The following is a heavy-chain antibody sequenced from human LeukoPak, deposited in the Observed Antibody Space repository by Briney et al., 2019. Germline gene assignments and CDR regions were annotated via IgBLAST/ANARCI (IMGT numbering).Heavy chain of an antibody. Sequence: TGGSLRLSCAASGXTFTSFFMNWVRQAPGKGLEWVSSIGISSSYIYYAGSVKGRFTISRDNSKNSLFLQMNSLPAEDTAVYYCARADSSTFYYLDYWGQGTLVTVSS. D-gene: IGHD6-13*01. V-gene: IGHV3-21*01. CDR3: ARADSSTFYYLDY. J-gene: IGHJ4*02. CDR2: IGISSSYI. CDR1: GXTFTSFF.